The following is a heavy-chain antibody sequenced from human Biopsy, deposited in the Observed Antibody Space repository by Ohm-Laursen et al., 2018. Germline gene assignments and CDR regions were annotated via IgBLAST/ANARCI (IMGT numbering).Heavy chain of an antibody. CDR3: ARELGNGMDV. V-gene: IGHV3-11*01. CDR2: ITNIGRTV. J-gene: IGHJ6*02. CDR1: GFTFSDYY. Sequence: GSLRLSCAASGFTFSDYYMNWIRQAPGKGLEWVSFITNIGRTVYADSVKGRFTISRDNADNSLHLQMKSLRAEDTAVYYCARELGNGMDVWGQGTPVTVSS.